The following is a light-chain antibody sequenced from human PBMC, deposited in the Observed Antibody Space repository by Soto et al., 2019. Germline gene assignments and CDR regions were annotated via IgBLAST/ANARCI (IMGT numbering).Light chain of an antibody. Sequence: EIVLTQSPGTLSLSPGERATLSCRASQSVRSSYLAWYQQKPGQAPRLLIYGASSRATGIPDRFSGSGSGTDFTLTISRLEPEDFAVYYCQLYGSSPGLTFGGGTKVEIK. CDR1: QSVRSSY. CDR3: QLYGSSPGLT. V-gene: IGKV3-20*01. CDR2: GAS. J-gene: IGKJ4*01.